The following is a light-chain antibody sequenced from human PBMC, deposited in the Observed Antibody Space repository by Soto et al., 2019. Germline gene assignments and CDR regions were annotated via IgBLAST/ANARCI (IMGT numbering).Light chain of an antibody. J-gene: IGKJ4*01. CDR3: QQRSNWPWT. CDR2: DTS. CDR1: QSVSSY. V-gene: IGKV3-11*01. Sequence: EIVLTQSPATLSLSPGERATLSCRARQSVSSYLAWYQQKPGQAPRLLIYDTSNRATGIPARFSGSGSGTDFTLTISSLEPEDFALYYCQQRSNWPWTFGGGTKVEIK.